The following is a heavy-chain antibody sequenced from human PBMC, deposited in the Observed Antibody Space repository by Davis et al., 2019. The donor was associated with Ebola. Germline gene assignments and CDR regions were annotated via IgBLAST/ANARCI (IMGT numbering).Heavy chain of an antibody. D-gene: IGHD3-10*01. J-gene: IGHJ4*02. CDR2: ISSSSSYI. Sequence: GESLKISCAASGFTFSSYSMNWVRQAPGKGLEWVSSISSSSSYIYYADSVKGRFTISRDNAKNSLYLQMNSLRAEDTAVYYCASETYYYGSGSYYFGFDYWGQGTLVTVSS. CDR1: GFTFSSYS. CDR3: ASETYYYGSGSYYFGFDY. V-gene: IGHV3-21*01.